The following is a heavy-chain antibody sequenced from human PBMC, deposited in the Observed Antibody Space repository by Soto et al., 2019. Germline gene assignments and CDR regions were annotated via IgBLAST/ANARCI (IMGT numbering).Heavy chain of an antibody. V-gene: IGHV1-69*13. Sequence: SVKVSCKASGGTFSSYAISWVRQAPGQGLEWMGGIIPIFGTANYAQKFQGRVTITADESTSTAYMELSSLRSEDTAVYYCARSFTKYSGSSYWYFDLWGRGTLVTVSS. D-gene: IGHD1-26*01. CDR2: IIPIFGTA. J-gene: IGHJ2*01. CDR1: GGTFSSYA. CDR3: ARSFTKYSGSSYWYFDL.